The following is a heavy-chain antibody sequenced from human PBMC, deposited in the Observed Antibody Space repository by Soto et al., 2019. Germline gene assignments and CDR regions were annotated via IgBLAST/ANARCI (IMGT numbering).Heavy chain of an antibody. CDR1: GGSISSYY. Sequence: WETLSRTCTVSGGSISSYYWSCIRQPTGKGLEWIGYIYYSGSTNYNPSLKSRVTISVDTSKNQFSLKLSSVTAADTAVYYCARSKVTPYLFDYWGQGTLVTVSS. D-gene: IGHD4-17*01. V-gene: IGHV4-59*01. CDR3: ARSKVTPYLFDY. J-gene: IGHJ4*02. CDR2: IYYSGST.